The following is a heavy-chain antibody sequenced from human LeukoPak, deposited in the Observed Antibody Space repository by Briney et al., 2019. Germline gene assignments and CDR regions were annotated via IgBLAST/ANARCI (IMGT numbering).Heavy chain of an antibody. CDR3: ARSNQADDY. V-gene: IGHV3-74*01. CDR2: INPSGSST. J-gene: IGHJ4*02. Sequence: GGSLRLSCAASGFTFSNYWMHWVRQVPGKGLVWVSRINPSGSSTTYADSVKGRFTISRDNAKNVLYLQMDSLRAEDTGIYYCARSNQADDYWGQGTWSPSPQ. CDR1: GFTFSNYW. D-gene: IGHD1-14*01.